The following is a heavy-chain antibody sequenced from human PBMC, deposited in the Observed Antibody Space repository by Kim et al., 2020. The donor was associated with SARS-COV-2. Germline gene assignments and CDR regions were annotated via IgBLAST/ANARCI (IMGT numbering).Heavy chain of an antibody. CDR3: ARHGERALDYYFDY. CDR2: IYYSGST. Sequence: SETLSLTCTVSGGSISSSSYYWGWIRQPPGKGLEWIGSIYYSGSTYYNPSLKSRVTISVDTSKNQFSLKLSSVTAADTAVYYCARHGERALDYYFDYWGQGTLVTVSS. CDR1: GGSISSSSYY. V-gene: IGHV4-39*01. D-gene: IGHD2-21*01. J-gene: IGHJ4*02.